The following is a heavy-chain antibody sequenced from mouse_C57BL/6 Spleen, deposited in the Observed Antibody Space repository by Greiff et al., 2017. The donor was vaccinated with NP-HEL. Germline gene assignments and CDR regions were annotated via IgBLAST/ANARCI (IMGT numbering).Heavy chain of an antibody. J-gene: IGHJ2*01. CDR2: INPNNGGT. V-gene: IGHV1-26*01. CDR1: GYTFTDYY. CDR3: AITTVVPYYFDY. D-gene: IGHD1-1*01. Sequence: EVQLQQSGPELVKPGASVKISCKASGYTFTDYYMNWVKQSHGKSLEWIGDINPNNGGTSYNQKFKGKATLTVDKSSSTAYMELRSLTSEDSAVYYCAITTVVPYYFDYWGQGTTRTVSS.